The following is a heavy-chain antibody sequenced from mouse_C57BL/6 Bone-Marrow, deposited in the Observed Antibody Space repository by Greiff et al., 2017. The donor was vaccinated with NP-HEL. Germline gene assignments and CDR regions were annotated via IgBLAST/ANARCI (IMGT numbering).Heavy chain of an antibody. V-gene: IGHV1-81*01. CDR3: ARGIYDGYQGGY. D-gene: IGHD2-3*01. Sequence: QVQLQQSGAELARPGASVKLSCKASGYTFTSYGISWVKQRTGQGLEWIGEIYPRSGNTYYNEKFKGKATLTADKSFSTAYMELRSLTSEDSAVYFCARGIYDGYQGGYWGQGTTLTVSS. CDR1: GYTFTSYG. J-gene: IGHJ2*01. CDR2: IYPRSGNT.